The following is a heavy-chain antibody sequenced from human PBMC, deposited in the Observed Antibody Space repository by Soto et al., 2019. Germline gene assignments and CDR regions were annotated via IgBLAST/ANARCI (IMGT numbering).Heavy chain of an antibody. CDR3: ARDHSVTTSGYSYWWFDP. J-gene: IGHJ5*02. D-gene: IGHD3-22*01. Sequence: QVQLVQSGAEVQKPGASVKVSCKASGYTFISNWIHWVRQAPGQGLQWMGVINPSGGITVYAQMFQGRVTMTRDTSTAIVYMELSSLRSEDTAVYYCARDHSVTTSGYSYWWFDPWGQGTLVAVSS. CDR2: INPSGGIT. CDR1: GYTFISNW. V-gene: IGHV1-46*01.